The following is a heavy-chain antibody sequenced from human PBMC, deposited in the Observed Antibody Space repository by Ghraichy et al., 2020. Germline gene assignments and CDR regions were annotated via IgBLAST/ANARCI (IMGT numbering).Heavy chain of an antibody. V-gene: IGHV3-7*03. CDR2: TKPDGSVI. CDR1: GFTFTSNW. D-gene: IGHD6-13*01. CDR3: ARAVEGITETLDH. Sequence: GGSLRLSCVASGFTFTSNWMTWVRQAPGEGLEWVANTKPDGSVINYVESVKGRFTISRDNARNSLSLQMNGLRAGDTAVYYCARAVEGITETLDHWGQGTLVTVSS. J-gene: IGHJ4*02.